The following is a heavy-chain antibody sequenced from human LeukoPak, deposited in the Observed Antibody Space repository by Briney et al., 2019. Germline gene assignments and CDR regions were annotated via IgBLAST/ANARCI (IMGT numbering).Heavy chain of an antibody. D-gene: IGHD2-2*02. V-gene: IGHV1-2*02. J-gene: IGHJ6*02. CDR3: AREVSPPSPYCSGTSCYTRLLGMDV. CDR2: INPNSGGT. CDR1: GYTFTGYY. Sequence: GASVKVSCKASGYTFTGYYMHWVRQAPGQELEWMGWINPNSGGTNYAQKFQGRVTMTRDTSISTAYMELSRLRSDDTAVYYCAREVSPPSPYCSGTSCYTRLLGMDVWGQGTTVTVSS.